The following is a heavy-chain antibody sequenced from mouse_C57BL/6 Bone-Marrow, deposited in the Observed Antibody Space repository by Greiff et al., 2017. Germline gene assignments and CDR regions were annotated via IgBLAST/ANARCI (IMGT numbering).Heavy chain of an antibody. CDR2: IDPSDSET. Sequence: QVQLQQPGAELVRPGSSVKLSCKASGYTFTSYWMHWVKQRPIQGLEWIGNIDPSDSETHYNQKFKDKATLTVDKSSSTAYMQLDSLTSEDSAVYVYASPTTGWYLDVWGTGTTVPGSS. V-gene: IGHV1-52*01. CDR1: GYTFTSYW. CDR3: ASPTTGWYLDV. J-gene: IGHJ1*03. D-gene: IGHD2-12*01.